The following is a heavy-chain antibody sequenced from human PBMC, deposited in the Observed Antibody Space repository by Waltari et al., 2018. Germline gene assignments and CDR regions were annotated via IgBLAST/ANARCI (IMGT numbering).Heavy chain of an antibody. CDR2: INQDGGT. Sequence: ESQLVESGGTLVRPGGSLRLSCAVSGFSLSDHCMSWVRQAPGKGLEWVASINQDGGTDYVDSVKGRFTISRDTAKNSLYLLLNTLGADDSGVYFCASDPTLFGIRQNYFDSWGQGTQVTVSS. CDR3: ASDPTLFGIRQNYFDS. V-gene: IGHV3-7*04. J-gene: IGHJ4*02. D-gene: IGHD3-3*01. CDR1: GFSLSDHC.